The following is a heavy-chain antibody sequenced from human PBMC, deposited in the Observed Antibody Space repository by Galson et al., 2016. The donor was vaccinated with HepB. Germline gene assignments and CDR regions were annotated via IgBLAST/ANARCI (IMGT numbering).Heavy chain of an antibody. J-gene: IGHJ6*02. CDR2: ISAYDDNT. CDR1: GYTFTRYG. CDR3: ARDTNGVYHYYYGMDV. V-gene: IGHV1-18*01. Sequence: SVKVSCKASGYTFTRYGISWVRQAPGQGLEWMGWISAYDDNTKYAQKFQGRVTMTTDTSTSTANMELRSLRSDDTAVYYCARDTNGVYHYYYGMDVWGQGTTVTVSS. D-gene: IGHD1-1*01.